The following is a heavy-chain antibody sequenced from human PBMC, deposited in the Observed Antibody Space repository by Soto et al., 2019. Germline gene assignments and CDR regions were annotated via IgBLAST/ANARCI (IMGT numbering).Heavy chain of an antibody. Sequence: SVKVSCKTSGFTFSSSAVHWVRQARGHRLQWIGWIDVGSGNANYAQKFQGRVTMTRDTSTSTVYMELSSLRSEDTAVYYCARALSGSWYGGDFDYWGQGSLVTVSS. CDR2: IDVGSGNA. V-gene: IGHV1-58*01. J-gene: IGHJ4*02. D-gene: IGHD6-13*01. CDR3: ARALSGSWYGGDFDY. CDR1: GFTFSSSA.